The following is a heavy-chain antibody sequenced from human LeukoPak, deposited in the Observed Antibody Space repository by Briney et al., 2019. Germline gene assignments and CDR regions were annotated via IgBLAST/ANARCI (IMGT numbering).Heavy chain of an antibody. V-gene: IGHV1-69*01. Sequence: SVKVSCKASGGTFSSYAISWVRQAPGQGLEWMGGIIPIFGTANYAQKFQGRVTITADESTSTAYMELSSLRFEDTAVYYCASRTGQNYYDFWSGYFGMDVWGQGTTVTVSS. CDR3: ASRTGQNYYDFWSGYFGMDV. CDR2: IIPIFGTA. CDR1: GGTFSSYA. D-gene: IGHD3-3*01. J-gene: IGHJ6*02.